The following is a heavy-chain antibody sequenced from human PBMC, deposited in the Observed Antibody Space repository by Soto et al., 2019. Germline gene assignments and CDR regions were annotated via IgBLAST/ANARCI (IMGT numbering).Heavy chain of an antibody. J-gene: IGHJ4*02. CDR3: ASTYSGYFDN. D-gene: IGHD3-22*01. CDR2: IYHSGDT. Sequence: SETLSLTCFVSGHSITRSVSYWAWIRQHPGKGLEWIAYIYHSGDTHYNPSLRSRITISVDTSKNQFSLKLTSVTDADTAIYYCASTYSGYFDNGGQGTLVT. V-gene: IGHV4-31*03. CDR1: GHSITRSVSY.